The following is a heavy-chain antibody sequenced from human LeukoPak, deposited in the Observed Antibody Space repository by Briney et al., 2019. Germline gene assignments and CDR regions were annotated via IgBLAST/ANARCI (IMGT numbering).Heavy chain of an antibody. Sequence: GGTLRLSCAASGFTFSSYGMSWVRQAPGKGLEWVSAISGSGGSTYYADSVKGRFTISRDNSKNTLYLQMNSLRAEDTAVYYCAKEVRGYSYGYAGLFDYWGQGTLVTVSS. CDR2: ISGSGGST. CDR1: GFTFSSYG. D-gene: IGHD5-18*01. J-gene: IGHJ4*02. CDR3: AKEVRGYSYGYAGLFDY. V-gene: IGHV3-23*01.